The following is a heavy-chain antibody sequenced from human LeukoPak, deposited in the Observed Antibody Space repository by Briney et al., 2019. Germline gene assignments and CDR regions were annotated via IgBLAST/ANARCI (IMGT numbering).Heavy chain of an antibody. D-gene: IGHD1-7*01. J-gene: IGHJ6*02. CDR3: AKRNWNYQVFYYGMDV. Sequence: GGSLRLSCAASGFTFSSYSMNWVRQAPGKGLEWVSAISGSGGSTYYADSVKGRFTISRDNSKNTLYLQMNSLRAEDTAVYYCAKRNWNYQVFYYGMDVWGQGTTVTVSS. CDR1: GFTFSSYS. V-gene: IGHV3-23*01. CDR2: ISGSGGST.